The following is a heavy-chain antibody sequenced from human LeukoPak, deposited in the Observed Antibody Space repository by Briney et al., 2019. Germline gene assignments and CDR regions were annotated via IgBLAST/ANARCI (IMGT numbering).Heavy chain of an antibody. CDR3: AREGPHYDSLDY. CDR2: ISYDGSNK. Sequence: GRSLRLSCAASGFTFSSYAMHWVRQAPGKGLEWVAVISYDGSNKYYADSVKGRFTISRDNSKDTLYLQMNSLRAGDTAVYYCAREGPHYDSLDYWGQGTLVTVSS. D-gene: IGHD3-22*01. J-gene: IGHJ4*02. CDR1: GFTFSSYA. V-gene: IGHV3-30*04.